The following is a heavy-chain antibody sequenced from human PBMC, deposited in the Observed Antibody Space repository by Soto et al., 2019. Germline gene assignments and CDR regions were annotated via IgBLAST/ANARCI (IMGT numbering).Heavy chain of an antibody. J-gene: IGHJ4*02. V-gene: IGHV4-39*01. Sequence: SETLSLTCTVSGGSISSSSYYWGWIRQPPGKGLEWIGSIYYSGSTYYNPSLKSRVTISVDTSKNQFSLKLSSVTAADTAVYYWARGVREDSGSYYDYLGQGTLVTVSS. CDR3: ARGVREDSGSYYDY. D-gene: IGHD1-26*01. CDR1: GGSISSSSYY. CDR2: IYYSGST.